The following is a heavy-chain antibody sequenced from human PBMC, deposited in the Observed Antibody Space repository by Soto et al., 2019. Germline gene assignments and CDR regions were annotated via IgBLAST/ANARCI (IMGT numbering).Heavy chain of an antibody. CDR1: GYTFTSYD. V-gene: IGHV1-8*01. CDR3: ARGGNEMATTDY. J-gene: IGHJ4*02. Sequence: ASVKVSCKASGYTFTSYDINWVRQATGQGLEWMGWMNPNSGNTGYAQKFQGRVTMTRNTSISTAYMGLSSLRSEDTAVYYCARGGNEMATTDYWGQGTLVTVSS. CDR2: MNPNSGNT. D-gene: IGHD5-12*01.